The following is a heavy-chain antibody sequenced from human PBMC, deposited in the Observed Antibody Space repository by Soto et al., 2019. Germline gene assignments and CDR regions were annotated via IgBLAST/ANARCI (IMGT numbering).Heavy chain of an antibody. CDR1: GYTFTSYY. CDR3: ARALHSAYYDSIGY. Sequence: SVKVSFMASGYTFTSYYMHWVRQAAGQGLAWMGMINTSGGGTSDAQKFQGGVSMTRDRSTSTVYMELSSLRSENTAVYFCARALHSAYYDSIGYWGQGTLVTAPQ. D-gene: IGHD3-22*01. V-gene: IGHV1-46*01. J-gene: IGHJ4*02. CDR2: INTSGGGT.